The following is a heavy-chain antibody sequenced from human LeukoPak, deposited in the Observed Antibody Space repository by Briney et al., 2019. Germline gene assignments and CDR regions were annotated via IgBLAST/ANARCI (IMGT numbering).Heavy chain of an antibody. D-gene: IGHD3-10*01. CDR3: AKGKGRFGELSFFDY. CDR2: ISGSGGST. CDR1: GFTFSSYA. Sequence: PGGSLRLSCAASGFTFSSYAMSWVRQAPGKGLEWVSAISGSGGSTYYADSVKGRFTISRDNFKNTLYLQMNSLRAEDTAVYYCAKGKGRFGELSFFDYWGQGTLVTVSS. V-gene: IGHV3-23*01. J-gene: IGHJ4*02.